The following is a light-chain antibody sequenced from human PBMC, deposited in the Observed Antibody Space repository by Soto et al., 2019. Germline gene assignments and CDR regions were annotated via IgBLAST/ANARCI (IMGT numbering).Light chain of an antibody. CDR3: QQSYSTFVT. CDR1: QSISNY. V-gene: IGKV1-39*01. J-gene: IGKJ1*01. Sequence: DIQMTQSPPSLSASVGDRVTITSRASQSISNYLNWYQQKPGKAPKLLIYAAYSLQSGVQSRFSGSGSGTDFTLTIRSLQPEDFATYYCQQSYSTFVTFGQGTKVDIK. CDR2: AAY.